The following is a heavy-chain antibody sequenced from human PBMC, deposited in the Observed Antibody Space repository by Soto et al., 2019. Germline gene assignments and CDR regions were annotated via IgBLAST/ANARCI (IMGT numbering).Heavy chain of an antibody. D-gene: IGHD1-26*01. V-gene: IGHV1-46*01. J-gene: IGHJ4*02. CDR2: INPSGGST. CDR1: GYTFTSYY. Sequence: QVQLVQSGAEVKKPGASVKVSCKASGYTFTSYYMHWVRQAPGQGLEWMGIINPSGGSTSYAQKFQGRGTMNREKSKSTVYMELSSLRSEDTGGYYFARVSHSGSYAFDYWGQGTLVTVSS. CDR3: ARVSHSGSYAFDY.